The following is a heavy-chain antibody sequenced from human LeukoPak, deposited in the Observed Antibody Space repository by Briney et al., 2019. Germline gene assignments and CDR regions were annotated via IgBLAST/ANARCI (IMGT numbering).Heavy chain of an antibody. CDR1: GFTFSSYA. CDR2: IIVVGGST. V-gene: IGHV3-23*01. D-gene: IGHD3-10*01. J-gene: IGHJ3*02. CDR3: TTGLGLLWFGELSDDAFDI. Sequence: GGSLRLSCAASGFTFSSYAMSWVRQAPGKGLEWFSPIIVVGGSTYYADSVKGRFTISRDNSKNTLYLQMNSLKTEDTAVYYCTTGLGLLWFGELSDDAFDIWGQGTMVTVSS.